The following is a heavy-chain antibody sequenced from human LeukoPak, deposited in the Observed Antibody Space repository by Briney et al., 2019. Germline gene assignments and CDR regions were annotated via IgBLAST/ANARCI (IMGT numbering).Heavy chain of an antibody. CDR1: GFTFSSYS. J-gene: IGHJ4*02. CDR3: ARDHRGFGESFDY. Sequence: KPGGSLRLSCAASGFTFSSYSMNWVRQAPGKGLEWVSSISSSSSYIYYADSVKGRFTISRDNAKNSLYLQMNSLRAEDTAVYYCARDHRGFGESFDYRGQGTLVTVSS. V-gene: IGHV3-21*01. D-gene: IGHD3-10*01. CDR2: ISSSSSYI.